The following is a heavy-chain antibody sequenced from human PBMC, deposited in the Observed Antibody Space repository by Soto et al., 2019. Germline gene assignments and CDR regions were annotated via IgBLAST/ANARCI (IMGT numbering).Heavy chain of an antibody. D-gene: IGHD2-15*01. V-gene: IGHV3-30-3*01. CDR1: GFTFSSYA. CDR2: ISYDGSNK. CDR3: AREYCSGGSCYGMDV. Sequence: PGGSLRLSCAASGFTFSSYAMHWVRQAPGKGLEWVAVISYDGSNKYYADSVKGRFTISRDNSKNTLYLQMNSLRAEDTAVYYCAREYCSGGSCYGMDVWGQGTTVTVSS. J-gene: IGHJ6*02.